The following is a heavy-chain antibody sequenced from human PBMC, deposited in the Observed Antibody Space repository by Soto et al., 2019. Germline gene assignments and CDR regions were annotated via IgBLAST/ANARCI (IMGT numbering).Heavy chain of an antibody. V-gene: IGHV4-59*01. Sequence: SETLSLTCTVSGGSISSYFYIWVRQPPGKGLEWIGSVYYTGTTDYNPSLKSRVTISVDTSKTQFSLNLGSVTAADTAVYYCARDLAAVPRAFDYWGRGTLVTVSS. CDR1: GGSISSYF. D-gene: IGHD6-13*01. CDR2: VYYTGTT. CDR3: ARDLAAVPRAFDY. J-gene: IGHJ4*02.